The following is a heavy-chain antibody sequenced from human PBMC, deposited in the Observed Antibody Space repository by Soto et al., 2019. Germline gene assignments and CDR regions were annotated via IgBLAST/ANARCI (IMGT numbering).Heavy chain of an antibody. D-gene: IGHD5-12*01. CDR3: ARLPYSYSGYDETYFDY. J-gene: IGHJ4*02. Sequence: PSETLSLTCADCGYSITSGYYWGWIRQPPGKGMEWIGSIYHSGSTYYNPSLKSRVTISVDTPQKLFSLKLSSVTAADTAVYYCARLPYSYSGYDETYFDYWGQGTLVTVS. CDR1: GYSITSGYY. CDR2: IYHSGST. V-gene: IGHV4-38-2*01.